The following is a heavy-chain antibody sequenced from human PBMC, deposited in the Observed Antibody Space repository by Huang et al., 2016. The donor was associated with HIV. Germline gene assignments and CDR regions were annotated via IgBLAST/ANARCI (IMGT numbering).Heavy chain of an antibody. CDR1: GFTFSGYW. D-gene: IGHD6-19*01. CDR3: TRTVAVAGRPNWFDP. V-gene: IGHV3-7*01. CDR2: IKQDGGRK. Sequence: EVQVVESGGDLVQPGGSLRLSCAASGFTFSGYWMSWVRQPPGKGLGWVANIKQDGGRKYYVDSVKGRFTISRDNANNSLYLQMNSLRAEDTAVYYCTRTVAVAGRPNWFDPWGQGTLVTVSS. J-gene: IGHJ5*02.